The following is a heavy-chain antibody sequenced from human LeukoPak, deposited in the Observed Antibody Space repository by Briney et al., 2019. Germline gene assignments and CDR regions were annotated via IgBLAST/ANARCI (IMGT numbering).Heavy chain of an antibody. D-gene: IGHD1-14*01. V-gene: IGHV3-7*01. CDR3: ARVTGIYYGMDV. CDR1: RFTFSGYW. Sequence: PGGSLRLSCAASRFTFSGYWMSRVRQAPGKGLEWVANIKQDGSEKYYVDSVKGRFTISRDNAKNSLYLQMNSLRAEDTAVYYCARVTGIYYGMDVWGQGTTVTVSS. CDR2: IKQDGSEK. J-gene: IGHJ6*02.